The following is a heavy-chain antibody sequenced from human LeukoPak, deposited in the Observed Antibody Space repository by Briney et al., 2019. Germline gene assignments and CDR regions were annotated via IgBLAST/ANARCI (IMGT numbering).Heavy chain of an antibody. J-gene: IGHJ4*02. CDR1: GFTFSSYE. D-gene: IGHD3-9*01. Sequence: GGSLRLSCAASGFTFSSYEMNWVRQAPGKGLEWVSNISSSGSTIYYADSVKGRFTISRDNAKNSLYLQMNSLRAEDTAVYYCARAGDTYYDILTGYYDYWGQGTLVTASS. CDR2: ISSSGSTI. V-gene: IGHV3-48*03. CDR3: ARAGDTYYDILTGYYDY.